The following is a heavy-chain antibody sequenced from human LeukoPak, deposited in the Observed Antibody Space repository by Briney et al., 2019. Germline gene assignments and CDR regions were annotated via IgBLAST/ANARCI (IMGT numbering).Heavy chain of an antibody. D-gene: IGHD2-15*01. CDR3: ARGGGWYCGGGSCYAFYFDY. J-gene: IGHJ4*02. V-gene: IGHV3-74*01. CDR2: INTDGSST. Sequence: GGSLRLSCAASGFTFSSYWMHWVRQVPGKGLVWFSRINTDGSSTTYADSVKGRFTISRDNAKKTLYLEMNSLRAEDTAVYYCARGGGWYCGGGSCYAFYFDYWGQGNLVSVSS. CDR1: GFTFSSYW.